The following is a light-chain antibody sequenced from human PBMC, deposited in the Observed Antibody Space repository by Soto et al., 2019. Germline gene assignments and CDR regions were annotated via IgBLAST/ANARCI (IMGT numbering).Light chain of an antibody. V-gene: IGKV3-20*01. CDR1: QSVSGSY. CDR3: QQYARSSWT. Sequence: EIVLTQSPGTLSLSPGERATLSCRASQSVSGSYLVWYQQKPGQAPRLLIYDSSTRASGVPDRFDGGGSGTDFTLTITSLEPEDSAVYYCQQYARSSWTFGQGTKVDIK. CDR2: DSS. J-gene: IGKJ1*01.